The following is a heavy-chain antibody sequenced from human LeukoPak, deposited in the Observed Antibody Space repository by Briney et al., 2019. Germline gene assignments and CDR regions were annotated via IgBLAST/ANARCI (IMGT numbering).Heavy chain of an antibody. J-gene: IGHJ3*02. D-gene: IGHD3-22*01. V-gene: IGHV3-33*01. CDR3: ASNYYDSSGYYVDAFDI. CDR2: IRYDGSNK. CDR1: GFTFSSYG. Sequence: TGRSLRLSCAASGFTFSSYGMHWVRQAPGKGLEWVAVIRYDGSNKYYADSVKGRFTISRDNSKNTLYLQMDSLRAEDTAVYYCASNYYDSSGYYVDAFDIWGQGTMVTVSS.